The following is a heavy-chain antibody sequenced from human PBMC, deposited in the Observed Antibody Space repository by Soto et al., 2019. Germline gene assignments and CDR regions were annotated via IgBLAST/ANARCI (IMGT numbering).Heavy chain of an antibody. CDR1: GFTFSSYS. CDR2: ISSSSSYI. D-gene: IGHD1-26*01. V-gene: IGHV3-21*01. Sequence: PGGSLRLSCAASGFTFSSYSMNWVRQAPGKGLEWVSSISSSSSYIYYADSVKGRFTISRDNAKNSLYLQMNSLRAEDTAVYYCARNAPRQWELLLSPFYYGMDVWGQGTTVTVSS. J-gene: IGHJ6*02. CDR3: ARNAPRQWELLLSPFYYGMDV.